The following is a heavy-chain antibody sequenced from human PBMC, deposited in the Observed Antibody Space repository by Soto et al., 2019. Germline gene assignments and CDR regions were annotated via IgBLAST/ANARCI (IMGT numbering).Heavy chain of an antibody. CDR1: GYTFTSYG. CDR2: ISAYNGNT. CDR3: ARVEGHIVVVVAAPYYYYYGMDV. V-gene: IGHV1-18*01. Sequence: ASVKVSCKASGYTFTSYGISRVRQAPGQGLEWMGWISAYNGNTNYAQKLQGRVTMTTDTSTSTAYMELRSLRSDDTAVYYCARVEGHIVVVVAAPYYYYYGMDVSGQGTTVTVSS. J-gene: IGHJ6*02. D-gene: IGHD2-15*01.